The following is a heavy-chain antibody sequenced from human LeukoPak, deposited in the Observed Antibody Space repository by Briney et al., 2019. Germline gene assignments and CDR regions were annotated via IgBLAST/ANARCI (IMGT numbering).Heavy chain of an antibody. CDR1: GFTVSINY. J-gene: IGHJ6*04. CDR3: ARGLYGDQGYFYYGMDV. V-gene: IGHV3-53*01. D-gene: IGHD4-17*01. CDR2: IYSRGSI. Sequence: QPGRSLRLSCAASGFTVSINYMSWVRQAPGKGLEWVSVIYSRGSIYYADSVKGRFTMSRDNSKNTLSLQMNSLRVEDTAMYYCARGLYGDQGYFYYGMDVWGKGTTVTVSS.